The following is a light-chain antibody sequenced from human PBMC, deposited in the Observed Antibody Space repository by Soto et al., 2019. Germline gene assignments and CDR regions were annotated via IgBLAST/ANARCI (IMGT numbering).Light chain of an antibody. CDR3: QSSDSSPSGYV. V-gene: IGLV1-40*01. Sequence: QSALTPPPSMSVAPRQRVTISCTPSNSNIGGGSDVHWYQQLPGTAPNILISINKNRRPSAPDRFSGANSGPSTSLPITGLQAEDEADYYCQSSDSSPSGYVFGTGTKVTVL. CDR1: NSNIGGGSD. CDR2: INK. J-gene: IGLJ1*01.